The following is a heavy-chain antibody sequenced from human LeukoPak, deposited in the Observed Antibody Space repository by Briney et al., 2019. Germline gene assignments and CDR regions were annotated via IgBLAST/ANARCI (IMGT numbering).Heavy chain of an antibody. J-gene: IGHJ6*03. V-gene: IGHV3-23*01. CDR3: TKELHVAVAVADYYYFYMDV. D-gene: IGHD6-19*01. Sequence: GGSLRLSRAASVFAFSSFAMGWVRQSPAKGLEWLSTINSSGNTRLYADSVKGRFTISRVNCKNTLYLHMDSLRPDDTAIYYCTKELHVAVAVADYYYFYMDVWGRGTAVTVSS. CDR1: VFAFSSFA. CDR2: INSSGNTR.